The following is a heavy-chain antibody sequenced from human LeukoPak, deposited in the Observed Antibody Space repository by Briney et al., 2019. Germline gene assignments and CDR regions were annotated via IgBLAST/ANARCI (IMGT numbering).Heavy chain of an antibody. CDR1: AFTFSSYA. CDR2: ITGSGGGT. D-gene: IGHD3-3*01. Sequence: AGGSLRLSCAASAFTFSSYAMTWVRQAPGRGLEWVSTITGSGGGTYYADSVKGRFTIPRDNSKNTLYLQMNSLRAEDTALYYCAKDPFWSGYPIWGQGTLVTVSS. J-gene: IGHJ1*01. V-gene: IGHV3-23*01. CDR3: AKDPFWSGYPI.